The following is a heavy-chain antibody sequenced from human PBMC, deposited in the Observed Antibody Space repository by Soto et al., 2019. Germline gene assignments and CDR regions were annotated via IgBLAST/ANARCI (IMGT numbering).Heavy chain of an antibody. D-gene: IGHD3-10*01. Sequence: GGSLRLSCAASGFTFSSYGMHWVRQAPGKGLEWVAVIWYDGSNKYYADSVKGRFTISRDNSKNTLYLQMNSLRAEDTAVYYCARVIAYYGSGTPTLDYGMDVWGQGTTVTVSS. V-gene: IGHV3-33*01. CDR1: GFTFSSYG. CDR3: ARVIAYYGSGTPTLDYGMDV. CDR2: IWYDGSNK. J-gene: IGHJ6*02.